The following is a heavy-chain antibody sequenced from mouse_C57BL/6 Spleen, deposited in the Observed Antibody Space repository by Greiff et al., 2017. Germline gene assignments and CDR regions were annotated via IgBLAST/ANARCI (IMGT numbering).Heavy chain of an antibody. V-gene: IGHV5-9*01. D-gene: IGHD1-1*01. CDR2: ISGGGGNT. Sequence: EVMLVESGGGLVKPGGSLKLSCAASGFTFSSYTMSWVRQTPEKRLEWVATISGGGGNTYYPDSVKGRFTISRDNAKNTLYLQMSSLRSEDTALYYCARPITTVDWFAYWGQGTLVTVSA. J-gene: IGHJ3*01. CDR1: GFTFSSYT. CDR3: ARPITTVDWFAY.